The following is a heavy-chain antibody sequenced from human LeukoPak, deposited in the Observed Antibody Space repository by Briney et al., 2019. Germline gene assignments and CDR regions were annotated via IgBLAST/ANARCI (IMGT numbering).Heavy chain of an antibody. V-gene: IGHV4-39*01. CDR3: ARLPRPVGSPWYFDL. CDR2: IYYSGST. CDR1: GGSSSSSSYY. Sequence: SETLSLTCTVSGGSSSSSSYYWGWIRQPPGKGLEWIGSIYYSGSTYYNPSLKSRVTMSVDTSKNQFSLKLRSVTAADTPVYYCARLPRPVGSPWYFDLWGRGTLVTVSS. J-gene: IGHJ2*01.